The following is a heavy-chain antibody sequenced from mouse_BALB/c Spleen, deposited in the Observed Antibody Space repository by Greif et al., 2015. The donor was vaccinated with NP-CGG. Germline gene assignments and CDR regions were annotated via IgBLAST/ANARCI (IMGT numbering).Heavy chain of an antibody. Sequence: DVKLVESGGGLVKPGGSLKLSCAASGFAFSSYDMSWVRQTPEKRLEWVAYISSGGGSTYYPDTVKGRFTISRDNAKNTLYLRMSSLKSEDTAMYYCARRYGSFAYWGQGTLVTVSA. CDR3: ARRYGSFAY. J-gene: IGHJ3*01. CDR2: ISSGGGST. V-gene: IGHV5-12-1*01. D-gene: IGHD2-10*02. CDR1: GFAFSSYD.